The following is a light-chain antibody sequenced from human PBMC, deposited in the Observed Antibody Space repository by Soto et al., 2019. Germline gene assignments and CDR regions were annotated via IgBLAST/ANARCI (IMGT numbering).Light chain of an antibody. J-gene: IGKJ4*01. CDR3: QQSYSTPGLT. CDR2: AAS. Sequence: DIQMTQSPSSLSASVGDRVTITCRASQSISSYLNWYQQKPGKAPKLLIYAASSLQSGVPSRFSGSGSGIDFTLTISSLQPEDFATYYCQQSYSTPGLTFGGGTKVDIK. V-gene: IGKV1-39*01. CDR1: QSISSY.